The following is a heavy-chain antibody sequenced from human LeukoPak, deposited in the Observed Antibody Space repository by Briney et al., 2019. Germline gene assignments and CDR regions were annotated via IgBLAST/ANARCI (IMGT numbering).Heavy chain of an antibody. D-gene: IGHD2-2*01. J-gene: IGHJ5*02. CDR3: ARDCSTSCYWFDP. Sequence: ASVKVSCKASGYSFTTYGISWVRQAPGQGLEWMGWISGYDGNTKYAQKLQGRVTMTTDTSTSTAYMELRSLRSDDTAVYYCARDCSTSCYWFDPWGQGTLVTVAS. CDR1: GYSFTTYG. CDR2: ISGYDGNT. V-gene: IGHV1-18*01.